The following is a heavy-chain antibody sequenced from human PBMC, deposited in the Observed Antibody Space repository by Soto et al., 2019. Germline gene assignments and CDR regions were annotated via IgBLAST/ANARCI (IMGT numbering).Heavy chain of an antibody. D-gene: IGHD1-1*01. Sequence: QAQLLQSGGELKKSGASVKVSCKASGYTFNTYGISWVRQAPGQGREWMAWISIHNGNTNSAQKFPGRVTLPTDRSTTPNNMAQRSLTSDDTAVCYGARMTTVDNSHCYRDVWGKGTKVTVSS. CDR3: ARMTTVDNSHCYRDV. V-gene: IGHV1-18*04. J-gene: IGHJ6*03. CDR1: GYTFNTYG. CDR2: ISIHNGNT.